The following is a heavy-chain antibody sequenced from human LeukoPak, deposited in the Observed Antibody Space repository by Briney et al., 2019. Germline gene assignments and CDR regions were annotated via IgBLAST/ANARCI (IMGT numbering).Heavy chain of an antibody. Sequence: GRSLRLSCAASGFTFSSYAMHWVRQAPGKGLEWVSVIYSDGTISYADSVKGRFTISRDNSENTLYPQMNSLRVEDTAVYYCAREVGGGASGQWGQGTLVTVSS. J-gene: IGHJ4*02. CDR2: IYSDGTI. CDR1: GFTFSSYA. V-gene: IGHV3-66*01. D-gene: IGHD3-16*01. CDR3: AREVGGGASGQ.